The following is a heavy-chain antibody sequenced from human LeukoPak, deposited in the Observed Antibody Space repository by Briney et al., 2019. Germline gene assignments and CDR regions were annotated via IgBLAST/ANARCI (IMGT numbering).Heavy chain of an antibody. D-gene: IGHD2-2*02. J-gene: IGHJ3*02. CDR2: IYTSGST. CDR1: GGSSSSYY. CDR3: ARDLVVVPAATPPTLGAFDI. V-gene: IGHV4-4*07. Sequence: SETLSLXCTVSGGSSSSYYWRWIRQPAGKGLEWIGRIYTSGSTNYNPSLKSRVTMSVDTSKNQFSLKLSSVTAADTAVYYCARDLVVVPAATPPTLGAFDIWGQGTMVTVSS.